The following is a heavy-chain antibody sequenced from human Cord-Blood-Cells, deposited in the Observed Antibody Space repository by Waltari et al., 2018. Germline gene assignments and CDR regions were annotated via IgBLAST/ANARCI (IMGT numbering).Heavy chain of an antibody. CDR1: GYTFTGYY. V-gene: IGHV1-2*04. CDR3: ARDRPELGDAFDI. Sequence: QVQLVRSGAEVKKPGASVKVSCKASGYTFTGYYMHWVRQAPGQGLEWMGCINPNSGGTNYAQKFQGWVTMTRDTSISTAYMELSRLRSDDTAVYYCARDRPELGDAFDIWGQGTMVTVSS. J-gene: IGHJ3*02. CDR2: INPNSGGT. D-gene: IGHD1-26*01.